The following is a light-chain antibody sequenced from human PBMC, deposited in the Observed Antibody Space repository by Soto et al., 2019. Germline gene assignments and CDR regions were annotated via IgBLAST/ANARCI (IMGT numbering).Light chain of an antibody. V-gene: IGLV2-14*01. CDR3: NSYTTSNTRQIV. J-gene: IGLJ1*01. CDR2: DVS. CDR1: SSDVGGYNY. Sequence: QSVLTQPASVSGSPGQSITISCTGTSSDVGGYNYVSWYQQHPGKAPKFIIYDVSNRPSGVSTRFSGSKSGNTASLTISGLQAEDEADYYCNSYTTSNTRQIVFGTGTKVTV.